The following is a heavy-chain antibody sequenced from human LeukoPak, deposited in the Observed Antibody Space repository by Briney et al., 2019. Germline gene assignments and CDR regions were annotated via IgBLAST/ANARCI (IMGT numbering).Heavy chain of an antibody. CDR3: AREGSDISLDV. V-gene: IGHV4-59*01. J-gene: IGHJ3*01. CDR1: GGSITNYY. Sequence: NPSETLSRTCTVSGGSITNYYWSWIRQPPGKGLEWIGYIYYSGSTNYNPSLKSRVTISVDTSKNQFSLRLNSVTAADTAVYYCAREGSDISLDVWGQGTMVTVSS. D-gene: IGHD3-3*02. CDR2: IYYSGST.